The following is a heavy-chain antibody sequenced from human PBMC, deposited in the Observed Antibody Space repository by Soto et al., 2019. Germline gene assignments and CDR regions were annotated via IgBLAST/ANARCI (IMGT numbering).Heavy chain of an antibody. V-gene: IGHV4-31*02. CDR2: IYYSGDS. Sequence: QVRLQESGPGLVKPSQTLSLTCAVSGDSITSGGYYWSWIRQHPGKGLEWIGYIYYSGDSAHNPSLKSRVTMSIDTSTNQLSLKLSSVSAADTAVYYCARERAFYISGRYGPGGDFDSWGQGTLVTVSS. CDR1: GDSITSGGYY. CDR3: ARERAFYISGRYGPGGDFDS. J-gene: IGHJ4*02. D-gene: IGHD3-10*01.